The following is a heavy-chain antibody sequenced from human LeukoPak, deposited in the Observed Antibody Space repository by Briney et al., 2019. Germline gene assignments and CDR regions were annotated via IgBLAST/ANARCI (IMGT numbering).Heavy chain of an antibody. D-gene: IGHD3-10*01. Sequence: SETLSLTCAVYGGSFIGYYWSWIRQPPGKGLEWIGEINHSGSTNYNPSLKSRVTISVDTSKNQFSLKLSSVTAADTAVYYCARVKRPSITMVRGVKGTYYFDYWGQGTLVTVSS. CDR1: GGSFIGYY. V-gene: IGHV4-34*01. CDR2: INHSGST. CDR3: ARVKRPSITMVRGVKGTYYFDY. J-gene: IGHJ4*02.